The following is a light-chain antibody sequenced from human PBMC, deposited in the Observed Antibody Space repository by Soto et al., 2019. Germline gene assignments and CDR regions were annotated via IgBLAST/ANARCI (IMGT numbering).Light chain of an antibody. CDR3: HQYNNSTPWT. CDR1: QSVSTS. Sequence: EILMTQSPSTLSVSPGESATITCRASQSVSTSLAWYQQKPGQATRLLIFRASSRAKGVPARISASRSGTEYTLTISSRQSADFVATYYHQYNNSTPWTFGQGTKVDIK. V-gene: IGKV3-15*01. J-gene: IGKJ1*01. CDR2: RAS.